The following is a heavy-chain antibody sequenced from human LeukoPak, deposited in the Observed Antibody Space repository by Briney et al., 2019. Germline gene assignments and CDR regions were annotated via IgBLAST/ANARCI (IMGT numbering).Heavy chain of an antibody. D-gene: IGHD3-22*01. V-gene: IGHV4-59*01. CDR2: IYYTGGT. CDR3: ARNRRGSGYYPFDY. CDR1: GCTISSYY. Sequence: SETVPLTCNVSGCTISSYYWNWIRQPPGKGLEWIGYIYYTGGTNDNPSLKSRLTISVDTSKNQVSLELSSVTAADTAVYYCARNRRGSGYYPFDYWGQGTLVTVSS. J-gene: IGHJ4*02.